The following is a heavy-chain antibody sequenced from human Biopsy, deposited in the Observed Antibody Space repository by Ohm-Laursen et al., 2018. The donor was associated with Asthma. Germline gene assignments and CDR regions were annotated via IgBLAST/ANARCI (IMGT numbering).Heavy chain of an antibody. J-gene: IGHJ6*02. D-gene: IGHD6-6*01. CDR3: ARKIAARGGMGV. CDR2: IWYDGRKK. CDR1: GITFSTYG. V-gene: IGHV3-33*01. Sequence: SLRLSCAASGITFSTYGMHWVRQAPGKGLEWVSFIWYDGRKKTYADSVKGRFTISRDNSKDTLYLQMNSLRAEDTAVYYCARKIAARGGMGVWGQGTTVTVSS.